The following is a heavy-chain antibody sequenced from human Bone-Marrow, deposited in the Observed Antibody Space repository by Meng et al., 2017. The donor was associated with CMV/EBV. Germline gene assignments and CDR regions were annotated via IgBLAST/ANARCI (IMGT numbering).Heavy chain of an antibody. Sequence: GSLRLSCTVSGGSISSYYWSWIRQPPGKGLEWIGYIYYSGSTNYNPSLKSRVTISVDTSKNPFSLKLSSVNAADTAVYYCARDSGVYGMDVWGQRTTVTVSS. CDR2: IYYSGST. CDR1: GGSISSYY. CDR3: ARDSGVYGMDV. J-gene: IGHJ6*02. D-gene: IGHD3-10*01. V-gene: IGHV4-59*01.